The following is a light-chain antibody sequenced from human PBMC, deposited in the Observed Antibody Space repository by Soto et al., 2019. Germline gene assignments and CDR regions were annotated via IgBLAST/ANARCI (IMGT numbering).Light chain of an antibody. J-gene: IGLJ3*02. V-gene: IGLV4-69*01. Sequence: QSVLTQSPSASASLGASVKLTCTLSSGHSSYAIAWHQQQPEKGPRYLMKVNSDGSHSKGDGIPDRFSGSSSGAERYLTISSLQSEDEADYYCQTWGTGIWVFGGGTKPTVL. CDR1: SGHSSYA. CDR2: VNSDGSH. CDR3: QTWGTGIWV.